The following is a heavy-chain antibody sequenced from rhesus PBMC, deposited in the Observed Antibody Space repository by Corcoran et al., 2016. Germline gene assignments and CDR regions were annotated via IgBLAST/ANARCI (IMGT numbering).Heavy chain of an antibody. V-gene: IGHV4-122*02. CDR2: ITYSGST. Sequence: QVQLQESGPGLVKPSETLSLTCAVSGYSIRSGYYWRWIRQPPGKGLVWIGYITYSGSTSYNPSLKSRVTISRDTSKNQFSLKLSSVTAADTAVYYCARDRLFGLDFWGQGLRVTVSS. J-gene: IGHJ3*01. CDR3: ARDRLFGLDF. D-gene: IGHD3-9*01. CDR1: GYSIRSGYY.